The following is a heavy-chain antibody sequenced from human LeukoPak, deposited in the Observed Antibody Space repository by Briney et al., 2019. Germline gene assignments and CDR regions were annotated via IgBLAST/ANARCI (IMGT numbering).Heavy chain of an antibody. V-gene: IGHV3-66*01. Sequence: PGGFLRLSCAASGFTLSSYSMHWVRQAPGKGLEWVSLIYSGGSTYYADSVKGRFTISRDNSKNTLYLQMNSLRAEDTAVYYCARDLAATFAFDIWGQGTMVTVSS. D-gene: IGHD2-15*01. CDR2: IYSGGST. J-gene: IGHJ3*02. CDR3: ARDLAATFAFDI. CDR1: GFTLSSYS.